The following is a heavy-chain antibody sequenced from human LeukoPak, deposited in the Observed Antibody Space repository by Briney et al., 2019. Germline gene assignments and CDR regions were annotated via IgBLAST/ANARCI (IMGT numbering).Heavy chain of an antibody. V-gene: IGHV3-30*02. J-gene: IGHJ4*02. D-gene: IGHD4-11*01. CDR3: ARDQAYSFDY. CDR1: GLIFSDYG. Sequence: PGGSLRLSCAASGLIFSDYGMHWVRQAPGKGLEWVTFIRHDGTNKYYADSVKGRFTISRDNAKNSLYLQMDSLRAEDTAVYYCARDQAYSFDYWGQGTLVTVSS. CDR2: IRHDGTNK.